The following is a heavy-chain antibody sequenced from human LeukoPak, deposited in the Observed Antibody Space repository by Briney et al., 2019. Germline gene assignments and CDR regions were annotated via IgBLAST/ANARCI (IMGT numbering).Heavy chain of an antibody. D-gene: IGHD6-19*01. Sequence: GGSLRLSCAASGFTFSSYEMNWVRQAPGKGLEWVSYISSSGSTIYYADSVKGRFTISRDNAKNSLYLRMNSLRAEDTAVYYCARDRGDEYSSGWYDYWGQGTLVTVSS. CDR1: GFTFSSYE. CDR2: ISSSGSTI. J-gene: IGHJ4*02. V-gene: IGHV3-48*03. CDR3: ARDRGDEYSSGWYDY.